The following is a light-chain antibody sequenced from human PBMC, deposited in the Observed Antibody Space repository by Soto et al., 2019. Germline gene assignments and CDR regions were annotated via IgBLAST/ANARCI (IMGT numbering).Light chain of an antibody. CDR2: QDT. Sequence: SYELTQPPSVSVSPGQTASITCSGDQLGNKYSSWYQQKPGQSPLLVIYQDTKRPSGIPERFSGSNSGNTATLTISGTQAMDEADYYCQAWDTYTWVFGGGTKLTVL. V-gene: IGLV3-1*01. CDR1: QLGNKY. J-gene: IGLJ3*02. CDR3: QAWDTYTWV.